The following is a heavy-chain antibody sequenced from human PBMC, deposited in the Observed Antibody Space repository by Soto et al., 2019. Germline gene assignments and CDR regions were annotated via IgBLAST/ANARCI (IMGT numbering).Heavy chain of an antibody. Sequence: EVQLVESGGGLVQPGGSLRLSCAASGFTVSSNYMSWVRQAPGKGLEWVSVIYSGGSTYYADSVKGRFTISRDNSKNTLYLQMNSLRAADTAVYYCARDHNWNDVPYYYGMDVWGQGTTVTVSS. CDR3: ARDHNWNDVPYYYGMDV. V-gene: IGHV3-66*01. CDR1: GFTVSSNY. J-gene: IGHJ6*02. D-gene: IGHD1-1*01. CDR2: IYSGGST.